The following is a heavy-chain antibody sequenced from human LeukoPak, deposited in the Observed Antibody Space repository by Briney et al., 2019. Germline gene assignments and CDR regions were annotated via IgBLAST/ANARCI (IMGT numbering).Heavy chain of an antibody. CDR2: ISDNGGMT. Sequence: GGSLRLSCSASGITFSSHAMHWVRQAPGKGLEYVSAISDNGGMTFYADSVKGRFTISRDNSKNTLYLQMSSLRGEDTAVYYCYVGGWTEDIDNWGQGTLVTVSS. D-gene: IGHD6-19*01. CDR3: YVGGWTEDIDN. CDR1: GITFSSHA. V-gene: IGHV3-64D*06. J-gene: IGHJ4*02.